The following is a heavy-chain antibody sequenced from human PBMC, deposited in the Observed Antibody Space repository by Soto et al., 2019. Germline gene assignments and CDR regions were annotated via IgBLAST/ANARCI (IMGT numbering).Heavy chain of an antibody. J-gene: IGHJ4*02. CDR1: GYTFTSYG. CDR3: ARNKTTIWPDY. CDR2: ISAYTGNT. V-gene: IGHV1-18*01. Sequence: QVQLVQSGGEVKKPGASVKVSCKASGYTFTSYGISWVRQAPGQGPEWMGWISAYTGNTNYAQKLQGRVTMTTDTSTSTAYMVLRNLRSDDTAMYYCARNKTTIWPDYWGQGTLVTVSS.